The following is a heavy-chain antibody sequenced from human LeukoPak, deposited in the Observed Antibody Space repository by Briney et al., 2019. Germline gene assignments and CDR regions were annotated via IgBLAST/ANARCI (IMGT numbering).Heavy chain of an antibody. J-gene: IGHJ4*02. V-gene: IGHV4-59*01. CDR1: GGSISNYY. CDR3: ARVRYCSTNRCYDREFDN. D-gene: IGHD2-2*01. Sequence: SETLSLTCTVSGGSISNYYWSWIRQPPGKGLEWIGYTYYSGNTNYSPSLKSRVTISVDTSKNQFPLKLNSVTAADTAVYYCARVRYCSTNRCYDREFDNWGQGTLVTVS. CDR2: TYYSGNT.